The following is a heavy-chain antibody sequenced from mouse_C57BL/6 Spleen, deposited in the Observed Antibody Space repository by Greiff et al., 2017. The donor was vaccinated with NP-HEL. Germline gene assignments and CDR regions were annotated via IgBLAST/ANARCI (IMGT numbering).Heavy chain of an antibody. Sequence: QVQLKQPGAELVRPGSSVKLSCKASGYTFTSYWMHWVKQRPIQGLEWIGNIDPSDSETHYNQKFKDKATLTVDKSSSTAYMQLSSLTSEDPAVYDCARWSSGFAYWGQGTLVTVSA. CDR2: IDPSDSET. V-gene: IGHV1-52*01. CDR1: GYTFTSYW. J-gene: IGHJ3*01. CDR3: ARWSSGFAY. D-gene: IGHD3-1*01.